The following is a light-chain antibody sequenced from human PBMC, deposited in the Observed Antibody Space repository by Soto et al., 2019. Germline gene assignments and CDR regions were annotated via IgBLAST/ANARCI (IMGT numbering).Light chain of an antibody. CDR1: TSDVGGSHS. J-gene: IGLJ1*01. CDR2: DVS. Sequence: QSALTQPASVSGSPGQSITVSCTGTTSDVGGSHSVSWYQQHPGKAPKLMIYDVSNRPSGVSNRFSGSKSGNTASLTISGLQAEDEADYSCSSYTSSSTLLDVFGTGTKLTVL. V-gene: IGLV2-14*01. CDR3: SSYTSSSTLLDV.